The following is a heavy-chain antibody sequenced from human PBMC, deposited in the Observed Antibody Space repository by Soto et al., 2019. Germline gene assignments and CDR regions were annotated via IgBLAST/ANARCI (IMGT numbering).Heavy chain of an antibody. V-gene: IGHV4-39*01. CDR1: GGSISSSSYY. Sequence: ETLSRTCTVSGGSISSSSYYWVWIRQPPGKGLEWIGSIYYSGTTYYNPSLKSRVTISVDTSKNQFSLKLRSVTAADTAVYYCARQSPDYLGSVGWFDPWGQGTLVTAPQ. D-gene: IGHD1-26*01. J-gene: IGHJ5*02. CDR3: ARQSPDYLGSVGWFDP. CDR2: IYYSGTT.